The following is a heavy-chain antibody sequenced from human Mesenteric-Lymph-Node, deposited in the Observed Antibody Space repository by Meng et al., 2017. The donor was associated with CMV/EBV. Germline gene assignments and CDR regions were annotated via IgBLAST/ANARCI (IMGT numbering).Heavy chain of an antibody. J-gene: IGHJ4*02. CDR3: ARGRHYYDSRGYYYAFDY. CDR1: GSLSGYY. Sequence: GSLSGYYWSWIRQPPGKGLEWIGEINYSGTTNYNPSLKSRVNISVDTSKNQFSLKLTSMTAADTAVYYCARGRHYYDSRGYYYAFDYWGQGTLVTVSS. CDR2: INYSGTT. D-gene: IGHD3-22*01. V-gene: IGHV4-34*01.